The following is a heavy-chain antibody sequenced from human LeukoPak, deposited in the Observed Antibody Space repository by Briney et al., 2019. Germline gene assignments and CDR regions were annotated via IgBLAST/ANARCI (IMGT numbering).Heavy chain of an antibody. CDR2: IYPDDSDT. J-gene: IGHJ5*02. CDR3: ARQRGASGTINWFDP. CDR1: GYRFTTSM. D-gene: IGHD3-10*01. V-gene: IGHV5-51*01. Sequence: GESRKTPFEPSGYRFTTSMIVGVAQIPGAGLDCVGTIYPDDSDTRYSPSFQGQVAISADKSVRTAYLQWNSLKASDTAMYYCARQRGASGTINWFDPWGQGTLVTVSS.